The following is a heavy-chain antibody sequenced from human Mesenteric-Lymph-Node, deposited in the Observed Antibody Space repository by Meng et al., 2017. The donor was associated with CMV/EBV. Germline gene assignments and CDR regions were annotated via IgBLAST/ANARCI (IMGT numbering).Heavy chain of an antibody. D-gene: IGHD6-13*01. CDR2: ISSSSSYI. V-gene: IGHV3-21*01. J-gene: IGHJ4*02. CDR3: ARATLAAAFDY. CDR1: GFTFSSYA. Sequence: GESLKISCAASGFTFSSYAMSWVRQAPGKGLEWVSSISSSSSYIYYADSVKGRFTISRDNAKNSLYLQMSSLRAEDTAVYYCARATLAAAFDYWGQGTLVTVSS.